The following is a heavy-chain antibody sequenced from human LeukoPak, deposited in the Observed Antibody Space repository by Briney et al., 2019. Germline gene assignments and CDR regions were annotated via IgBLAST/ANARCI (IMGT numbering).Heavy chain of an antibody. V-gene: IGHV3-21*01. CDR3: ARHWGYYYMDV. Sequence: GGSLRLSCAASGFTFSSYSMNWVRQAPGKGLEWVSSISSSSSYIYYADSVKGRFTISRDNATNSLYLQMNSLRAEDTAVYYCARHWGYYYMDVWGKGTTVTVSS. D-gene: IGHD7-27*01. CDR2: ISSSSSYI. J-gene: IGHJ6*03. CDR1: GFTFSSYS.